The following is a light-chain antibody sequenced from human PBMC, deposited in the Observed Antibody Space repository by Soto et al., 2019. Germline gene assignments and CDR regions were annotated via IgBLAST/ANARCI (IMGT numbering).Light chain of an antibody. V-gene: IGLV2-14*01. J-gene: IGLJ2*01. CDR2: DVS. Sequence: QSALTQPASVSGSPGQSITISCTGTSSDVGGYNYVSWYQQHPGKAPKLMIHDVSNRPSGVSNRFSGSKSGNTASLTISGIQAEDEADYYCSSYTSSSTVVFGGGTKLTVL. CDR1: SSDVGGYNY. CDR3: SSYTSSSTVV.